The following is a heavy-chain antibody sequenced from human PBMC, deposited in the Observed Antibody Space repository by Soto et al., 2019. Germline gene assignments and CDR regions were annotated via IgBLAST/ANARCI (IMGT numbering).Heavy chain of an antibody. CDR2: MNPNSGDT. CDR3: ARGPRYYESGVRFDP. V-gene: IGHV1-8*01. Sequence: ASVKVSCKASGYTFTSYDINWVRQATGQGLEWMGWMNPNSGDTDYAQKFQGRVTMTRNTSISTVYMELSSLRSEDTAVYYCARGPRYYESGVRFDPWGQGTLVTV. CDR1: GYTFTSYD. J-gene: IGHJ5*02. D-gene: IGHD3-9*01.